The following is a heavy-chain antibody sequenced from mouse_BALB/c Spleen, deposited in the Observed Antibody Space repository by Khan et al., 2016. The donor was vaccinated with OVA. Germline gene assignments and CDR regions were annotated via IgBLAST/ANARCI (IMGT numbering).Heavy chain of an antibody. CDR2: ISSVVST. J-gene: IGHJ2*01. V-gene: IGHV5-6-5*01. CDR1: GFSFSSYS. Sequence: EVELVESGGGLVTPGGSLKLSCAASGFSFSSYSMSWVRQTPEKRLEWVASISSVVSTYYPDSVKARFTISRDNARNILYLQMSSLRSEDTAMYFGARGYGFDYWGKGTTRTVAS. D-gene: IGHD1-1*01. CDR3: ARGYGFDY.